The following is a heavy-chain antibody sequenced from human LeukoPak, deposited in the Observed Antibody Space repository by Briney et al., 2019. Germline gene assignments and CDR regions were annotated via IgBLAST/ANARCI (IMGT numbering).Heavy chain of an antibody. CDR1: GFTFSSYS. V-gene: IGHV3-21*01. D-gene: IGHD3-9*01. J-gene: IGHJ4*02. Sequence: GGSLRLSRAASGFTFSSYSMNWVRQAPGKGLEWVSSISSSSSYIYYADSVKGRFTISRDNAKNSLYLQMNSLRAEDTAVYYCAREVYYDILTGYEEDYWGQGTLVTVSS. CDR3: AREVYYDILTGYEEDY. CDR2: ISSSSSYI.